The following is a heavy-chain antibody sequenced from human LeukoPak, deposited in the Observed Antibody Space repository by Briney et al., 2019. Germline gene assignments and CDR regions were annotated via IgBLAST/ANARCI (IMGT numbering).Heavy chain of an antibody. D-gene: IGHD6-13*01. V-gene: IGHV7-4-1*02. CDR3: ATRYSTSHYYYLDV. CDR1: GYTFTSYG. J-gene: IGHJ6*03. Sequence: ASVNVSCKASGYTFTSYGISWVRQVPGQGLEWMGWINTNTGNPTFAQGFTGRFVFSLDTSVSTAYLQINSLTTDDTAVYFCATRYSTSHYYYLDVWGKGTTVTVSS. CDR2: INTNTGNP.